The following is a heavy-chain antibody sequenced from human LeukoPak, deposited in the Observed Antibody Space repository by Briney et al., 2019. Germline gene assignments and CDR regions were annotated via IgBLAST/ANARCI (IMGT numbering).Heavy chain of an antibody. J-gene: IGHJ4*02. CDR1: GGSISSGDYY. V-gene: IGHV4-30-4*01. D-gene: IGHD6-19*01. Sequence: SEALSLTCTVSGGSISSGDYYWSWIRQPPGKGLEWIGYIYYSGSTYYNPSLKSRVTISVDTSKNQFSLKLSSVNAADTAVYYCARESDSSGWYGKYFDYWGQGTLVTVSS. CDR2: IYYSGST. CDR3: ARESDSSGWYGKYFDY.